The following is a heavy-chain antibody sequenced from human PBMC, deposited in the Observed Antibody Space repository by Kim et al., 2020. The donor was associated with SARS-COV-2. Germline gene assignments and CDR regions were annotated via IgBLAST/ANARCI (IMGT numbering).Heavy chain of an antibody. J-gene: IGHJ4*02. V-gene: IGHV4-39*01. Sequence: TCDNPTLKRRVPMSVDTSRSQFSLKLGSVTAADTAVYYCAGRDYTYYFDYWGQGTLVTVSS. D-gene: IGHD4-4*01. CDR2: T. CDR3: AGRDYTYYFDY.